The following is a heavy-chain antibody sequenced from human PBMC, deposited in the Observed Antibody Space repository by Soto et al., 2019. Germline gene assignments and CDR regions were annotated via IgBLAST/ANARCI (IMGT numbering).Heavy chain of an antibody. Sequence: PSETLSLTCTVSGGSISSGDYYWSWIRQPPGKGLGWIGYIYYSGSTYYNPSLKSRVTISVDTSKNQFSLKLSSVTAADTAVYYCAGYSSGYYYDYWGQGTLVTVSS. CDR1: GGSISSGDYY. CDR2: IYYSGST. CDR3: AGYSSGYYYDY. V-gene: IGHV4-30-4*01. J-gene: IGHJ4*02. D-gene: IGHD3-22*01.